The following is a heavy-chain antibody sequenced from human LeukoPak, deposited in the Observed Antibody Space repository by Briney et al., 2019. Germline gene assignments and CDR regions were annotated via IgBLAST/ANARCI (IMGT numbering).Heavy chain of an antibody. J-gene: IGHJ4*02. CDR1: GYTFTSYY. CDR2: INPSGGST. Sequence: EASVTVSCKASGYTFTSYYMHWVRQAPGQGLEWMGIINPSGGSTSYAQKFQGRVTRTRDTSTSTVYMELSSLRSEDTAVYYCARGGSSYDLDYWGQGTLVTVSS. CDR3: ARGGSSYDLDY. V-gene: IGHV1-46*01. D-gene: IGHD6-6*01.